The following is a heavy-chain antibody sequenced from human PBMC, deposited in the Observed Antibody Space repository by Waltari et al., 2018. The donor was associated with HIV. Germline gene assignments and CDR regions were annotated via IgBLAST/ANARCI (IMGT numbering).Heavy chain of an antibody. J-gene: IGHJ3*01. CDR2: IKQDGSEK. D-gene: IGHD3-16*01. Sequence: EVQLVESGGGLVQPGGSLRLSCAVSGFSFSSYWMSWVRQAPGKGGEWVANIKQDGSEKYYVDSVKGRFNISRDNAKNSLYLQMNSLRDEDTAVYYCARDPGGADAFDFWGQGTMVTVSS. V-gene: IGHV3-7*01. CDR1: GFSFSSYW. CDR3: ARDPGGADAFDF.